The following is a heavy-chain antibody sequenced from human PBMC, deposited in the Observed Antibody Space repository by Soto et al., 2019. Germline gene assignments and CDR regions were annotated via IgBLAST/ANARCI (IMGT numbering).Heavy chain of an antibody. CDR2: IYYSGTT. D-gene: IGHD3-10*01. V-gene: IGHV4-39*01. CDR1: GGSISSRSYY. CDR3: ARQNGSFRSWFDS. J-gene: IGHJ5*01. Sequence: SETLSLTCTVSGGSISSRSYYWGWIRQPPGKGLEWIGGIYYSGTTFYSPSLKSRVIISVDTSKNQFSLKLSSVTAADTAMYYWARQNGSFRSWFDSWGQGTLVTVSS.